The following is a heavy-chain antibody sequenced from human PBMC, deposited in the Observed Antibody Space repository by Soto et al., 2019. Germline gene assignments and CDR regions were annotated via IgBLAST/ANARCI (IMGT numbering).Heavy chain of an antibody. V-gene: IGHV3-23*01. CDR3: AKSFCSSSSCFFLWVDP. Sequence: EVQLLESGGGLVQPGGSLRLSCAASGFAFSTYAMSWFRQAPGKGLECISLISGTGVPTLYAESVKGRFSVSRDNSKDTLFLEMNNLRVDDTAIYYCAKSFCSSSSCFFLWVDPWGPGTLVTVSS. D-gene: IGHD2-2*01. CDR1: GFAFSTYA. J-gene: IGHJ5*02. CDR2: ISGTGVPT.